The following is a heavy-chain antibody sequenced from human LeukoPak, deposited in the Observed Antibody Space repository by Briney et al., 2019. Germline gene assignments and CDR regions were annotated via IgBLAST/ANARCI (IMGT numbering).Heavy chain of an antibody. CDR2: IIPIFGTA. Sequence: GSSVKVSRKASGGTFSSYAISWVRQAPGQGLEWMGGIIPIFGTANYAQKFQGRVTITADESTSTAYMELSSLRSEDTAVYYCARDPAIVVVPAATYYYYGMDVWGKGTTVTVSS. D-gene: IGHD2-2*01. CDR3: ARDPAIVVVPAATYYYYGMDV. J-gene: IGHJ6*04. V-gene: IGHV1-69*01. CDR1: GGTFSSYA.